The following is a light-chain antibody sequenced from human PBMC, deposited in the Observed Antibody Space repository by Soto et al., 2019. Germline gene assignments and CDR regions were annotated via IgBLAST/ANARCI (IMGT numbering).Light chain of an antibody. CDR1: ESVSSNY. CDR3: QQYGSSPFT. V-gene: IGKV3-20*01. CDR2: GAS. Sequence: EIVLTQSPGTLSLSPGEGATLSCRASESVSSNYLAWYQQKPGQPPRLLIYGASSRATGIPDRFSGSGSGTDFTLVISRLELEDFAVFYCQQYGSSPFTVGPGTKVDIK. J-gene: IGKJ3*01.